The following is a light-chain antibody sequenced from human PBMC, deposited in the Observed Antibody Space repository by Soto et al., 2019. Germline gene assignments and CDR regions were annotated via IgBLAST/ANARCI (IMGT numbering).Light chain of an antibody. CDR2: SNN. V-gene: IGLV1-44*01. CDR3: AAWDDSLNGVV. Sequence: QSVLTQPPSTSGTPGQRVTISCSGSGSNIGSYTVNWYQQVPGTAPKLLIYSNNHRPSGVPDRFSASKTGTSVSLAITGLQSADEAAYYCAAWDDSLNGVVFGGGTKLTVL. CDR1: GSNIGSYT. J-gene: IGLJ2*01.